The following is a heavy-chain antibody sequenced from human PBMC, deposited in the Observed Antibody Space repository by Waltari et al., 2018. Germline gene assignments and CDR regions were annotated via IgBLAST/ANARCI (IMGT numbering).Heavy chain of an antibody. CDR1: GFTFSSSA. D-gene: IGHD6-6*01. V-gene: IGHV3-23*01. CDR2: ISGSGGST. CDR3: AKAGAAGYSSSH. J-gene: IGHJ4*02. Sequence: EVQLLEYGGGLVQPGGSLSLPCAASGFTFSSSAMSWVRQAPGKGLEWVSAISGSGGSTYYADSVKGRFTISRDNSKNTLYLQMNSLRAEDTAVYYCAKAGAAGYSSSHWGQGTLVTVSS.